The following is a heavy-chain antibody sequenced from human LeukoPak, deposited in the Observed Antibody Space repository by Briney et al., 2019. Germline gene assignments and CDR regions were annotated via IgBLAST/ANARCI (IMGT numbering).Heavy chain of an antibody. J-gene: IGHJ4*02. Sequence: ASETLSLTCTVSGGSISTYYWNWIRQPPGTGLEWIGYIYYSGSTNYNPSLKSRVTISVDTSKNQFSLKLSSLTAADTAVYYCARSANLFDYWGQGTLVTVSS. V-gene: IGHV4-59*01. CDR2: IYYSGST. D-gene: IGHD4/OR15-4a*01. CDR3: ARSANLFDY. CDR1: GGSISTYY.